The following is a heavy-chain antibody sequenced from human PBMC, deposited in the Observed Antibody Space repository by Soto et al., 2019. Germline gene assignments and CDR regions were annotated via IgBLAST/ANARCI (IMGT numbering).Heavy chain of an antibody. CDR2: ISGSGGST. D-gene: IGHD3-22*01. CDR3: AWGYHYYDSSGYDKWDAFDI. CDR1: GFTFSSYA. V-gene: IGHV3-23*01. J-gene: IGHJ3*02. Sequence: PGGSLRLSCAASGFTFSSYAMSWVRQAPGKGLEWVSAISGSGGSTYYADSVKGRFTISRDNAKNSLYLQMNSLRAEDTAVYYFAWGYHYYDSSGYDKWDAFDIWGQGTMVTVSS.